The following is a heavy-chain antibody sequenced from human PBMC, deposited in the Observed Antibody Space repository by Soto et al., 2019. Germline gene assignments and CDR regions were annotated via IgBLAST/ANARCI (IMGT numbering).Heavy chain of an antibody. Sequence: GASVKVSCKASGFTFTSSAVQLVRQARGQRLEXIGXXVXXSXXXXXAXXXQERVTITRDMSTSTAYMELSSLRSEETAVYYCAADPPNFGYGMDVWGQGTTVTVSS. CDR3: AADPPNFGYGMDV. CDR1: GFTFTSSA. CDR2: XVXXSXXX. V-gene: IGHV1-58*01. D-gene: IGHD3-10*01. J-gene: IGHJ6*02.